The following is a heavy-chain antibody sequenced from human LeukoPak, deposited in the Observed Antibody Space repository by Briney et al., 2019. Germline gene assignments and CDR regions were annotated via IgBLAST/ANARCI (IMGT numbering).Heavy chain of an antibody. D-gene: IGHD2-8*01. CDR3: ARDWRNGGFDV. J-gene: IGHJ6*02. V-gene: IGHV3-11*01. Sequence: PGGSLRLSCAPSGFTLGDYYMSWIRQAPGKGLEWIAYISNSGSRTHYADSVKGRFTSSRDNAKNSLYLQMNSLRVEDTAVYYCARDWRNGGFDVWGQGTTVTVSS. CDR1: GFTLGDYY. CDR2: ISNSGSRT.